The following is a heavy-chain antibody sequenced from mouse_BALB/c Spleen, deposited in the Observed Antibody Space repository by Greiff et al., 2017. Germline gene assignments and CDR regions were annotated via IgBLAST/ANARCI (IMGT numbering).Heavy chain of an antibody. CDR3: ARAGRFPFAY. V-gene: IGHV5-9-4*01. CDR1: GFTFSSYA. J-gene: IGHJ3*01. CDR2: ISSGGSYT. Sequence: DVMLVESGGGLVKPGGSLKLSCAASGFTFSSYAMSWVRQSPEKRLEWVAEISSGGSYTYYPDTVTGRFTLSRDNAKNTLYLEMSSLRSEDTARYYCARAGRFPFAYWGQGTLVTVSA.